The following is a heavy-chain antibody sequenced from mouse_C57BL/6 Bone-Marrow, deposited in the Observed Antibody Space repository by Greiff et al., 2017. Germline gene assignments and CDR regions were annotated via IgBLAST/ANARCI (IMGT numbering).Heavy chain of an antibody. CDR2: ISSGSSTI. CDR3: ARWGNYGFAY. V-gene: IGHV5-17*01. CDR1: GFTFSDYG. J-gene: IGHJ3*01. Sequence: EVMLVESGGGLVKPGGSLKLSCAASGFTFSDYGMHWVRQAPEKGLEWVAYISSGSSTIYYADTVKGRFTISRDNAKNTLFLQMTSLRSEDTAMYYCARWGNYGFAYWGQGTLVTVSA. D-gene: IGHD2-1*01.